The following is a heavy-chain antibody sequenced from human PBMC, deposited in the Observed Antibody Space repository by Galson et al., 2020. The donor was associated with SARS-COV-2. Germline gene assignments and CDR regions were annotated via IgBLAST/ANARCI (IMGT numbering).Heavy chain of an antibody. CDR2: ISESGDVI. D-gene: IGHD5-12*01. CDR1: GFTFSVYY. V-gene: IGHV3-11*01. J-gene: IGHJ4*02. Sequence: GASLKIPCAPPGFTFSVYYMSWIRQAPGKGLEWISYISESGDVIYYADSLKGRFTISRDNAKKSLYLQINSLRADDTAMYYCARWAQDGYKGDYWGQGTLVTVSS. CDR3: ARWAQDGYKGDY.